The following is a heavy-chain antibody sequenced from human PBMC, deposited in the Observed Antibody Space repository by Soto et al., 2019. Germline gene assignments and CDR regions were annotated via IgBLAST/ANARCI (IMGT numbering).Heavy chain of an antibody. CDR3: DRDRTVSTAIWSFGADRLFDS. Sequence: GASVKVSCKASGYTFTSYYMHWVRQAPGQGLERKGIINPSGGSTSYAQKFKGRVTMTRDTSTSTVYMELISQGSEDTAVYYCDRDRTVSTAIWSFGADRLFDSWGQGTRFTVSS. D-gene: IGHD3-3*01. CDR1: GYTFTSYY. CDR2: INPSGGST. V-gene: IGHV1-46*03. J-gene: IGHJ4*02.